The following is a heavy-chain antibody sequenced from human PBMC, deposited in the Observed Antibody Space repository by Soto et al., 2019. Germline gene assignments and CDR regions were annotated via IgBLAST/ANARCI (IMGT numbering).Heavy chain of an antibody. CDR1: GGTFSSYT. CDR3: ARDLFSGIAVAGPTTGKYYFDY. CDR2: IIPILGIA. V-gene: IGHV1-69*04. J-gene: IGHJ4*02. D-gene: IGHD6-19*01. Sequence: GASVKVSCKASGGTFSSYTISWVRQVPGQGLEWMGRIIPILGIANYAQKFQGRVTITADKSTSTAYMELSSLRSEDTAVYYCARDLFSGIAVAGPTTGKYYFDYWGQGTLVTVSS.